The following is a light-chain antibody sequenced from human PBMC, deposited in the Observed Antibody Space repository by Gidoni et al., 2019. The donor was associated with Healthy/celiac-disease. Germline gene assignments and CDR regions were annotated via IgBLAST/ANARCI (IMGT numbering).Light chain of an antibody. Sequence: EIVMTQSPDSLAGSLGERATINCKSSQSVLYSSNNKNYLAWYQQKPGQPPKLLIYWASPRESVFPDRFLRSGSFTDFTLTIILLQASHVAVSSCQPSYSTPSTFVPGTKVDIK. J-gene: IGKJ3*01. CDR3: QPSYSTPST. V-gene: IGKV4-1*01. CDR1: QSVLYSSNNKNY. CDR2: WAS.